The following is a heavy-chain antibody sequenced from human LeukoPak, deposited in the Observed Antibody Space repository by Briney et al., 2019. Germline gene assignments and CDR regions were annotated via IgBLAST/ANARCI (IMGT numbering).Heavy chain of an antibody. V-gene: IGHV3-30-3*01. Sequence: GGSLRLSCAASGFTFSSYAMHWVRQAPGKGLEWVAVISYDGSNKYYADSVKGRFTISRDNSKNTLYLQMNSLRAEDTAVYYCARAGQSSHTITMVRGAIGDYWGQGTLVTVSS. CDR3: ARAGQSSHTITMVRGAIGDY. D-gene: IGHD3-10*01. CDR2: ISYDGSNK. CDR1: GFTFSSYA. J-gene: IGHJ4*02.